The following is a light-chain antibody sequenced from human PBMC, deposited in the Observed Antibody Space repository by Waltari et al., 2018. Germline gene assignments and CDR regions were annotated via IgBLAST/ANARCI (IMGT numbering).Light chain of an antibody. J-gene: IGKJ1*01. CDR3: QQYNDWPRM. CDR1: QRISSN. V-gene: IGKV3-15*01. CDR2: GAS. Sequence: IVMMQSPATLSVSPGERATLSCRASQRISSNLAWYQQKPGQAPRLLIYGASTRATGIPARFSGSGSGTEFTLTISSLQSEDFAVYYCQQYNDWPRMFGQGTKVEIK.